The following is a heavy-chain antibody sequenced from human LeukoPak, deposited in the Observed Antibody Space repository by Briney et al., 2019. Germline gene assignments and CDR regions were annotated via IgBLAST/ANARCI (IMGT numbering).Heavy chain of an antibody. CDR3: ARERQDSSSSVDY. V-gene: IGHV1-2*06. CDR1: GYTFTCYY. Sequence: ASVKVSCKASGYTFTCYYMHWVRQAPGQGLEWMGRINPNSGGTNYAQKFQGRVTMTRDTSISTAYMELSRLRYDDTAVYYCARERQDSSSSVDYWGQGTLVTVSS. D-gene: IGHD6-6*01. CDR2: INPNSGGT. J-gene: IGHJ4*02.